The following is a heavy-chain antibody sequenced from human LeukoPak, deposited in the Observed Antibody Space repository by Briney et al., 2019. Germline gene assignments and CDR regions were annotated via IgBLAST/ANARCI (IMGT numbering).Heavy chain of an antibody. Sequence: GGSLRLSCAASGFIFSNSGMPWVRQAPGKGLEWVTVIYTDGSTKYYADSVKGRFTISRDNSQNMLYLQMNSLRAEDTAVYYCARNSGGRRYYFTEWGQGTLVTVSS. CDR1: GFIFSNSG. CDR2: IYTDGSTK. J-gene: IGHJ4*02. V-gene: IGHV3-33*01. CDR3: ARNSGGRRYYFTE. D-gene: IGHD3-10*01.